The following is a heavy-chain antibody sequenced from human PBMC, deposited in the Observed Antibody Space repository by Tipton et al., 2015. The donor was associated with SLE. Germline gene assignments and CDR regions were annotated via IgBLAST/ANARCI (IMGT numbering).Heavy chain of an antibody. CDR2: ANRNEGT. CDR3: AGDSSGSYYDRGGYYQLANRHFDL. J-gene: IGHJ4*02. CDR1: GDSISANSYH. Sequence: GLVKPSETLSLICTVSGDSISANSYHWGWVRQPPGKGLEWIGYANRNEGTKIKSSLERRVTISLDTSRSQFSLRLSSVTAADTAVYYCAGDSSGSYYDRGGYYQLANRHFDLWGRGILVSVSS. D-gene: IGHD3-22*01. V-gene: IGHV4-61*01.